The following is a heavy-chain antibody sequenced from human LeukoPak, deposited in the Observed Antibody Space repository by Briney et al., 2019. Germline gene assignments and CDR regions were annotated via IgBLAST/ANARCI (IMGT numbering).Heavy chain of an antibody. Sequence: PSETLSLTCTVSGGSISSYYWSWIRQPPGKGLEWIGYIYYSGSTNYNPSLKSRVAMSVDTSKNQFSLKLSSVTAADTAVYYCARRPNRITMMIGDAFDIWGQGTMVTISS. CDR3: ARRPNRITMMIGDAFDI. J-gene: IGHJ3*02. D-gene: IGHD3-22*01. CDR2: IYYSGST. V-gene: IGHV4-59*12. CDR1: GGSISSYY.